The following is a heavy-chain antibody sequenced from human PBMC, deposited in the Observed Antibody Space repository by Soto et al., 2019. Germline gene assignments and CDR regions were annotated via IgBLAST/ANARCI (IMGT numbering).Heavy chain of an antibody. Sequence: GASVKVSCKASGYTFSSYAMHWLRQAPGQRLEGMGWINAGYGNTKSSQKFQDRVTISRDTSASTAYMELTSLRSEDTAVYYCARDTGDGTFDFWGQGTLVTVSS. CDR3: ARDTGDGTFDF. V-gene: IGHV1-3*01. CDR2: INAGYGNT. J-gene: IGHJ4*02. CDR1: GYTFSSYA. D-gene: IGHD7-27*01.